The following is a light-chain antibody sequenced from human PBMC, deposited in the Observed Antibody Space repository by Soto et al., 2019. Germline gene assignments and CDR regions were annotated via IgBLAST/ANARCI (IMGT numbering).Light chain of an antibody. Sequence: SVLTQPRSVSGSPGQSVTISCTETSSDVGGYNYVSWYQQHPGKAPKLMIYDVSKRPSGVPDRFSGSKSGNTAPLTISGLQAEDEADYYCCSYAGSYPYVFGTGTKVTVL. CDR1: SSDVGGYNY. CDR2: DVS. V-gene: IGLV2-11*01. CDR3: CSYAGSYPYV. J-gene: IGLJ1*01.